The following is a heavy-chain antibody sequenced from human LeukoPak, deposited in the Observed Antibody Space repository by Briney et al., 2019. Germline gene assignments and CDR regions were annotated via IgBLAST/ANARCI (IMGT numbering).Heavy chain of an antibody. Sequence: PGGSLRLSCAASGFTFSSYGMSWVRQAPGKGLEWVSDIRGSGGSKYYVDSVKGRFTISRDNSKNTLYLQMNSLRAEDKAVYYCAKDTAVLDCEDRSGYPQHWGQGTLVTVSS. CDR3: AKDTAVLDCEDRSGYPQH. CDR1: GFTFSSYG. V-gene: IGHV3-23*01. CDR2: IRGSGGSK. J-gene: IGHJ1*01. D-gene: IGHD3-22*01.